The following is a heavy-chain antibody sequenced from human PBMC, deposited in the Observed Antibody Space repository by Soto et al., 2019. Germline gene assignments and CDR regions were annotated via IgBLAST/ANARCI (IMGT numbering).Heavy chain of an antibody. V-gene: IGHV1-18*01. CDR3: ARGVPPGSSSWYGEYFQH. Sequence: ASGKVSCKASGYTFTSYGISWVRQAPGQGLEWMGWISAYNGNTNYAQKLQGRDTMTTDTSTSTAYMELRSLRSDDTAVYYCARGVPPGSSSWYGEYFQHWGQGTLXXVSS. D-gene: IGHD6-13*01. J-gene: IGHJ1*01. CDR2: ISAYNGNT. CDR1: GYTFTSYG.